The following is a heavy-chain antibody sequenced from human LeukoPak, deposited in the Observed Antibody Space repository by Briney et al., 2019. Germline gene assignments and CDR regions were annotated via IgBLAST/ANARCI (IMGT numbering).Heavy chain of an antibody. Sequence: PGGSLRLSCAASGFTFSSCAMHWVRQVPGKGLEWVAVISYDGNNKYYADSVKGRFIISRDNSKNTLYLQMSSLRAEDTAVYFCARGDVYFDYWGQGTLVTVSS. CDR2: ISYDGNNK. D-gene: IGHD2-21*02. CDR3: ARGDVYFDY. CDR1: GFTFSSCA. J-gene: IGHJ4*02. V-gene: IGHV3-30*04.